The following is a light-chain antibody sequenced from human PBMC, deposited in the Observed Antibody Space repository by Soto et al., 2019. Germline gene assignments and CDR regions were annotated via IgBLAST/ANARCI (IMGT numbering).Light chain of an antibody. CDR2: GNS. J-gene: IGLJ2*01. V-gene: IGLV1-40*01. CDR1: SSSIGAGYD. CDR3: QSYDRSMSGVV. Sequence: QGVVTQPPSVSGAPGQRVTISCTGSSSSIGAGYDVHWYQQLPVTAPKLLMYGNSNRPSGVPDRFSGYKSGTSASLAITGLQDEDSADYYCQSYDRSMSGVVFGGGTKLT.